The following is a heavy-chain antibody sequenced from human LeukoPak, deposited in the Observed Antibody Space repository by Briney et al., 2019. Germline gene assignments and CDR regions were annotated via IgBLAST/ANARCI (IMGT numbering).Heavy chain of an antibody. CDR1: GGSITSGEHY. V-gene: IGHV4-30-4*01. Sequence: SETLSLTCTVSGGSITSGEHYCSWIRQPPGKGLEWIGYVAYTGSTNYNPSLSSRVTMSVDTSRNQFSLKLSSVTAADTAVYYCARQGAAGSFDYWGQGTLVTVSS. D-gene: IGHD6-13*01. CDR3: ARQGAAGSFDY. J-gene: IGHJ4*02. CDR2: VAYTGST.